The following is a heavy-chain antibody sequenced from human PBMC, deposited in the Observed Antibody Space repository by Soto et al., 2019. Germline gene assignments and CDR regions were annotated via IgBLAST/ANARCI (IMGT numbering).Heavy chain of an antibody. Sequence: TRSLTWAVSGGSISSGGYSWSCIRQPPGKGLEWIGYIYHSGSTYYNPYLKSRVTISVDRTTNQFSLKLRSVNAADTAVSDCARVPPYCSSTSCHDCFDPLGQGTLVT. CDR2: IYHSGST. CDR3: ARVPPYCSSTSCHDCFDP. CDR1: GGSISSGGYS. D-gene: IGHD2-2*01. J-gene: IGHJ5*02. V-gene: IGHV4-30-2*01.